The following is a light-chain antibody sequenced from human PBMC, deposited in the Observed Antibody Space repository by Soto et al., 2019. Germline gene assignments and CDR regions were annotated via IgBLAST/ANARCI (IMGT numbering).Light chain of an antibody. Sequence: EIVLTQSPAILSVSPGERATLSCRASQSVSSYLAWYQQKPGQAPRLLIYGASNRATGIPDRFSGSGSGTDFTLTISRLEPEDFAVYYCQQYGSSGTFGQGAKVDIK. J-gene: IGKJ1*01. CDR1: QSVSSY. V-gene: IGKV3-20*01. CDR3: QQYGSSGT. CDR2: GAS.